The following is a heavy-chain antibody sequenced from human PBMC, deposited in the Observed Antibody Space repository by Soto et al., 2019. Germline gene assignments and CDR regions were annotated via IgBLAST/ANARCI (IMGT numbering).Heavy chain of an antibody. CDR3: ARDIVATYNWFDP. CDR1: GGSVSSGSYY. CDR2: IYYSGST. V-gene: IGHV4-61*01. J-gene: IGHJ5*02. D-gene: IGHD5-12*01. Sequence: TLSLTCTVSGGSVSSGSYYWSWIRQPPGKGLEWIGYIYYSGSTNYNPSLKSRVTISVDTSKNQFSLKLSSVTAADTAVYYCARDIVATYNWFDPWGQGTLVTVSS.